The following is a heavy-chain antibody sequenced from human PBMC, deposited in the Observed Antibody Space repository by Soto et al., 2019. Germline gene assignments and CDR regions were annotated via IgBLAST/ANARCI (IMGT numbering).Heavy chain of an antibody. D-gene: IGHD3-3*01. CDR3: ARGWFWSGNFNWFDP. J-gene: IGHJ5*02. CDR1: GGSISNYY. Sequence: PSETLSLTCTVSGGSISNYYWSWIRQPPGKGLEWIGYVYHDGSINYNPSLESRVTISVDTSKSQFSLKLRSVTAADTAVYYCARGWFWSGNFNWFDPWGQGTLVTVSS. CDR2: VYHDGSI. V-gene: IGHV4-59*01.